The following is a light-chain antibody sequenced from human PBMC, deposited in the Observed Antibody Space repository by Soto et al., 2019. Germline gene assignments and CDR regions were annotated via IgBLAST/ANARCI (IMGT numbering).Light chain of an antibody. J-gene: IGKJ3*01. Sequence: DLQMTQSPSSVSASVGDTDTITCRASQDILSWLAWYQQKPGEAPRLLIYASSNLQSGVPSRFSGSRSGTDFTLTISSLQPEDFATYYCQQANTFPITFGPGTRLDIK. CDR2: ASS. CDR3: QQANTFPIT. CDR1: QDILSW. V-gene: IGKV1-12*01.